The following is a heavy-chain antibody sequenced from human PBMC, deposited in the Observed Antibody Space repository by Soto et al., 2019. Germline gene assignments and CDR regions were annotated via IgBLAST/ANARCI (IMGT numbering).Heavy chain of an antibody. CDR3: AKVFFSRKGVYDPFNI. Sequence: GGSLRLSCAASGFTFSEYGMTWVRQAPGKGLEWVSVIGGAGSNIYYADSVEGRFTVSRDDSKNTLYLRMDSLRVEDTAVYYWAKVFFSRKGVYDPFNIGGQRTMVTFSS. CDR1: GFTFSEYG. J-gene: IGHJ3*02. V-gene: IGHV3-23*01. CDR2: IGGAGSNI. D-gene: IGHD2-8*01.